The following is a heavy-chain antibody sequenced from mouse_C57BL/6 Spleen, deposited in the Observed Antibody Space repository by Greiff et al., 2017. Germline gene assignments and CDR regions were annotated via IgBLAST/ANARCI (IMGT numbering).Heavy chain of an antibody. J-gene: IGHJ3*01. V-gene: IGHV6-3*01. CDR1: GFTFSNYW. CDR3: TDTPFAY. Sequence: EVQRVESGGGLVQPGGSMKLSCVASGFTFSNYWMNWVRQSPEKGLEWVAQIRLKSDNYATHYAESVKGRFTISRDDSKSSVYLQMNNLRAEDTGIYYCTDTPFAYWGQGTLVTVSA. CDR2: IRLKSDNYAT.